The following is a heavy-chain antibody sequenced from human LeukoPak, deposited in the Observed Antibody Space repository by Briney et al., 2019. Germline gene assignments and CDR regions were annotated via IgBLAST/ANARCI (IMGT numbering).Heavy chain of an antibody. CDR3: ARALGYLNSPRFDY. D-gene: IGHD2/OR15-2a*01. CDR2: ISPYSGKTNYVQSA. V-gene: IGHV1-18*01. Sequence: ASVKVSCKASGYTFSNYGISWVRQAPGQGLEWMGWISPYSGKTNYVQSANYAQKLQDRVTMTRDTSISTAYMELSRLRSDDTAVYYCARALGYLNSPRFDYWGQGTLVTVSS. CDR1: GYTFSNYG. J-gene: IGHJ4*02.